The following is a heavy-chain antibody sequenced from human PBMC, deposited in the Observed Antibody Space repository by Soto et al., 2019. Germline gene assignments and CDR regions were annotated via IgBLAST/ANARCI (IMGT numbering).Heavy chain of an antibody. V-gene: IGHV4-59*01. D-gene: IGHD7-27*01. CDR3: AREGWAGDSKPNNWFDP. CDR2: IYYSGST. J-gene: IGHJ5*02. Sequence: SETMSLTCTVSGGSISSYYWSWIRQPPGKGLEWIGYIYYSGSTNYNPSLKSRVTISVDTSKNQFSLKLSSVTAADTAVYYCAREGWAGDSKPNNWFDPWGQGTLVTVSS. CDR1: GGSISSYY.